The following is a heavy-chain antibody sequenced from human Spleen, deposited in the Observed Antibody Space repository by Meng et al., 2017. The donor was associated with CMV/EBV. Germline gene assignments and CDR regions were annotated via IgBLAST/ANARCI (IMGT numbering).Heavy chain of an antibody. D-gene: IGHD3-22*01. J-gene: IGHJ4*02. V-gene: IGHV4-61*06. CDR3: ARYQRTLTEYHDGSGYYYQGIFDY. CDR1: YY. CDR2: IYNSGNI. Sequence: YYWSWLRQPPGKGLEYIGNIYNSGNINDSPSLKSRVTLSVDTSKRQLSLRLSSVTAADTAVYYCARYQRTLTEYHDGSGYYYQGIFDYWGQGTLVTVSS.